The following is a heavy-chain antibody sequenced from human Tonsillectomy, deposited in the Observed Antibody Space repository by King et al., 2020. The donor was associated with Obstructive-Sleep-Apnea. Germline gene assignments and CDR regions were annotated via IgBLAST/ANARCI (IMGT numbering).Heavy chain of an antibody. CDR2: IKSNPDGGTT. CDR1: GFTFSDAW. CDR3: TTDAVATIIGYYFDY. Sequence: EVQLVESGGGLVKPGGSLRLSCAASGFTFSDAWMAWVRQAPGKGLEWVGRIKSNPDGGTTDYAAPVKGRFTISRDDSKTTLDLLMNSLKTEDTAMYYCTTDAVATIIGYYFDYWGQGTLVTVSS. V-gene: IGHV3-15*01. J-gene: IGHJ4*02. D-gene: IGHD5-12*01.